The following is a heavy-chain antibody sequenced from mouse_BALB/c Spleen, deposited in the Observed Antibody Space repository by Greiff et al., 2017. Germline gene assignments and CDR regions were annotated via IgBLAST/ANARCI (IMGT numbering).Heavy chain of an antibody. V-gene: IGHV14-1*02. CDR1: GFNIKDYY. D-gene: IGHD1-1*01. Sequence: VQLKQSGAELVRSGASVKLSCTASGFNIKDYYMHWVKQRPEQGLEWIGWIDPENGNTIYDPKFQGKASITADTSSNTAYLQLSSLTSEDTAVYYCARPYGSSYAYSFDVWGAGTTVTVSS. CDR2: IDPENGNT. CDR3: ARPYGSSYAYSFDV. J-gene: IGHJ1*01.